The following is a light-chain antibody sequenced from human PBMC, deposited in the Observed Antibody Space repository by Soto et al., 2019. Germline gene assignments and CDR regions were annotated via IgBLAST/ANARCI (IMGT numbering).Light chain of an antibody. CDR3: ATWDGSLPGEV. CDR1: SSNIGNSY. V-gene: IGLV1-51*01. Sequence: QSALTQSPSVSAAPGQKVTISCSGSSSNIGNSYVSWYQQLPGTAPKLLIYDNNKRPSGIPDRFSGSKSGTSGTLDITGLQTGDEADYYCATWDGSLPGEVFGGGTKVTVL. CDR2: DNN. J-gene: IGLJ2*01.